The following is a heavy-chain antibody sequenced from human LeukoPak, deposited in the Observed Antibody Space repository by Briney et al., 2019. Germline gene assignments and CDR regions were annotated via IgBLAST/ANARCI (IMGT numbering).Heavy chain of an antibody. Sequence: GGSLRLSCAASGFIFSDSTVHWVRQASGKGLEWVGRIRTKSKNFATEYATSLKDRFILSREDSQNTAYLQMNSLRTEDTAVYYCVRGAVSGSYYGFGAWGQRATVTVSS. CDR1: GFIFSDST. D-gene: IGHD3-16*01. J-gene: IGHJ6*02. CDR3: VRGAVSGSYYGFGA. CDR2: IRTKSKNFAT. V-gene: IGHV3-73*01.